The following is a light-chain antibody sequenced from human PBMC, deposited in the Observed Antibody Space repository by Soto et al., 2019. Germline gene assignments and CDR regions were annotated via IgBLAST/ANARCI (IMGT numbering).Light chain of an antibody. CDR2: EDT. CDR1: SSDVGSYNL. CDR3: CSYATSSTYV. V-gene: IGLV2-23*01. J-gene: IGLJ1*01. Sequence: QSALTQPASVSGSPGQSIAISCTGTSSDVGSYNLVSWYQQHPGKAPKLMIYEDTKRPSGVSDRFSGSKSGNTASLTFSWLQAEDEADYYCCSYATSSTYVFGTGTKVTV.